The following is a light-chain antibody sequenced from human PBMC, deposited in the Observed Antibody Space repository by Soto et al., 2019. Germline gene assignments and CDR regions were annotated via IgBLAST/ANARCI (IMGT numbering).Light chain of an antibody. Sequence: QAVVTQEPSLTASPGGTVTLTCASSTGAVTTGNYASWFQQKPGQAPRTLIYTTDNRHSWTPARFSGSLLGGKAALTLSSVQPEDEADYYCLLYFGGAQLVFGGGTKLTVL. V-gene: IGLV7-43*01. CDR3: LLYFGGAQLV. CDR2: TTD. CDR1: TGAVTTGNY. J-gene: IGLJ3*02.